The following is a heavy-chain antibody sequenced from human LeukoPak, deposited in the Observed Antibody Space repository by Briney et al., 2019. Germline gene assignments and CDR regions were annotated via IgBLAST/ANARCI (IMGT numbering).Heavy chain of an antibody. J-gene: IGHJ4*02. V-gene: IGHV4-38-2*02. D-gene: IGHD1-1*01. CDR3: ARTRTPNDPVDY. CDR2: IYHSGST. CDR1: GYSISSGYY. Sequence: PSETLSLTCTVSGYSISSGYYWGWIRQPPGKGLEWIGSIYHSGSTYYNPSLKSRVTISVDTSKNQFSLKLSSVTAADTAVYYCARTRTPNDPVDYWGQGTLVTVSS.